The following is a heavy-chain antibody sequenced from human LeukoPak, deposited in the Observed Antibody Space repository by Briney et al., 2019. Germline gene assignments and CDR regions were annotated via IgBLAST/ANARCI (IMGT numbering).Heavy chain of an antibody. V-gene: IGHV4-59*08. CDR1: GGSIRSYY. CDR3: ARGNPSSGDGSDI. Sequence: SETLSLTCTVSGGSIRSYYWIWIRQPPGKGLEWIGYIYYSGSTSYNPSLRSRVTISVDTSKNQFSLKLSSVTASDTAVYYCARGNPSSGDGSDIWGQGTMVTASS. J-gene: IGHJ3*02. D-gene: IGHD6-19*01. CDR2: IYYSGST.